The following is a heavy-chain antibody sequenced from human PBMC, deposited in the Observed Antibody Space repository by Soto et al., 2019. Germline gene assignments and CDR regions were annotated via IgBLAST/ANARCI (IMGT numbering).Heavy chain of an antibody. CDR1: GFTVSSNY. J-gene: IGHJ3*02. CDR2: IYSGGST. V-gene: IGHV3-53*01. D-gene: IGHD6-19*01. Sequence: PGGSLRLSRAASGFTVSSNYMSGVRQAPGKGLEWVSVIYSGGSTYYADSVKGRFTISRDNSKNTLYLQMNSLRAEDTAVYYCAKDHQSWRSGTDAFDIWGQGTMVTVSS. CDR3: AKDHQSWRSGTDAFDI.